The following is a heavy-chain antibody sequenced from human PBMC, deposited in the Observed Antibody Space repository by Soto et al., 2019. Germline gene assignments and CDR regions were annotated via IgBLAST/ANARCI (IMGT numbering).Heavy chain of an antibody. CDR3: AKEGAYFGSGSYL. Sequence: QVQLVESGGGVVQPGRSLRLSCAASGFTFSSYGMHWVRQAPGKGLEWVAVISYDGSNKYYADSVKGRFTISRDNSKNTRYLQMNSLRAEDTAVYYCAKEGAYFGSGSYLWGQGTLVTVSS. CDR2: ISYDGSNK. CDR1: GFTFSSYG. D-gene: IGHD3-10*01. V-gene: IGHV3-30*18. J-gene: IGHJ4*02.